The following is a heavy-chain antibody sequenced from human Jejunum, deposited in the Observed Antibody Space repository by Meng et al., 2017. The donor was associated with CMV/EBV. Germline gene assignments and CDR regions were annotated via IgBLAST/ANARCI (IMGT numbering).Heavy chain of an antibody. CDR2: SSTSNDNT. CDR3: ARDFWSSFDAY. V-gene: IGHV1-18*01. Sequence: HVHLVQSGAEVKNPXXSVKVSCKASGYTFINFGISWVRQAPGQGLEWVGWSSTSNDNTHYAQKFQGRVTMTTDTTTSTAYMELRSLRSDDTAMYFCARDFWSSFDAYWGQGTLVTVSS. D-gene: IGHD3-3*01. CDR1: GYTFINFG. J-gene: IGHJ4*02.